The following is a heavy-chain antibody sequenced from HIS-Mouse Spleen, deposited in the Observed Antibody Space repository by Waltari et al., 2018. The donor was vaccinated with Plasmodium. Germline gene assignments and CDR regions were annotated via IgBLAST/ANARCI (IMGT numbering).Heavy chain of an antibody. V-gene: IGHV4-39*01. CDR3: ARRGGSYYYFDY. Sequence: QLQLQESGPGLVKPSETLSLTCTVSGGSISSSSYYWGWIRQPPGKGLEWIGSLYYSGRTYYTPSLKSRVTIAVDTSKNQFSLKLSSVTAADTAVYYCARRGGSYYYFDYWGQGTLVTVSS. D-gene: IGHD1-26*01. J-gene: IGHJ4*02. CDR2: LYYSGRT. CDR1: GGSISSSSYY.